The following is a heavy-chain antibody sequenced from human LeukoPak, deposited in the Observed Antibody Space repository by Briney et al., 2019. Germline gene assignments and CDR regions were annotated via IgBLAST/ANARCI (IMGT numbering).Heavy chain of an antibody. D-gene: IGHD3-10*01. J-gene: IGHJ4*02. Sequence: GRSLRLSCAASGFTFSSYGMHWVRQAPGKGLEWVAVISYDGSNKYYADSVKGRFTISRDNPKNTLYLQMNSLRAEDTAVYYCAKDHWFGELTYYFDYWGQGTLVTVSS. V-gene: IGHV3-30*18. CDR3: AKDHWFGELTYYFDY. CDR1: GFTFSSYG. CDR2: ISYDGSNK.